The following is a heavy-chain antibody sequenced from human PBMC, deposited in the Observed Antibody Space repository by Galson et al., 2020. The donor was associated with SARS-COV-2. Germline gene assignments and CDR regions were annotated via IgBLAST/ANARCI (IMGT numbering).Heavy chain of an antibody. J-gene: IGHJ4*02. CDR3: ARGKLNEVPTPFVN. Sequence: PSETLSLTCAVSGGSISSGGYSWSWIRQPPGKGLEWIGYMYDGGTTYYNPSLKSRVTISVDRSKNQFSLKLSSVTAADTAVYYCARGKLNEVPTPFVNWGQGTLVTVSS. D-gene: IGHD1-1*01. CDR1: GGSISSGGYS. CDR2: MYDGGTT. V-gene: IGHV4-30-2*01.